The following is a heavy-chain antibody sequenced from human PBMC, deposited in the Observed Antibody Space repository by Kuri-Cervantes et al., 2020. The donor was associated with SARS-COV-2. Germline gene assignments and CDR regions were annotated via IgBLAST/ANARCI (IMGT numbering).Heavy chain of an antibody. CDR3: ARGYYDFWSGYYNYGMDV. CDR2: ISSSSSYI. D-gene: IGHD3-3*01. J-gene: IGHJ6*02. V-gene: IGHV3-21*04. CDR1: GFTFSSYS. Sequence: ESLKISCAASGFTFSSYSMNWVRQAPGKGLEWVSSISSSSSYIYYADSVKGRFTISRDNAKNSLYLQMNSLRAEDTAVYYCARGYYDFWSGYYNYGMDVWGQGTTVTVSS.